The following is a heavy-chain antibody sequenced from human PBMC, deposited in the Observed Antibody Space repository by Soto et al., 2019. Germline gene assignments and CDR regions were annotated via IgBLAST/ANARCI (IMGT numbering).Heavy chain of an antibody. Sequence: QLQLQESGPGLVKPSETLSLTCSVSGGSISGSSSYYWAWIRQPPGKGLEWIGSVYYSGNTYYGPSLKSRVTLSVDTSKNQFSLKLSSVTAADTAVFYCARHPNSGWPEYGGQGILVIVSS. CDR2: VYYSGNT. CDR1: GGSISGSSSYY. CDR3: ARHPNSGWPEY. D-gene: IGHD5-12*01. J-gene: IGHJ4*02. V-gene: IGHV4-39*01.